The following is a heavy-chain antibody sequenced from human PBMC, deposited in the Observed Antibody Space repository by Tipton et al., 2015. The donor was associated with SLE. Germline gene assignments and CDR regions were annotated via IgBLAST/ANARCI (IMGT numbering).Heavy chain of an antibody. CDR1: GGSFSGYY. CDR3: ARGRDF. J-gene: IGHJ6*04. CDR2: INHSGST. Sequence: TLFLTCAVYGGSFSGYYWSWIRQPPGKGLEWIGEINHSGSTNYNPSLKSRVTISVDTSKNQFSLKLSSVTAADTAVYYCARGRDFWGKGTTVTVSS. V-gene: IGHV4-34*01.